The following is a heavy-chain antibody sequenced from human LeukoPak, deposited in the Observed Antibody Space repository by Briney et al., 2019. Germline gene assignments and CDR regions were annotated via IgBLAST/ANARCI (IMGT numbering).Heavy chain of an antibody. J-gene: IGHJ3*01. CDR1: GYTFTGYY. Sequence: ASVKVSCKASGYTFTGYYMHWVRQAPGQGLEWMGWINPNSGGTNYAQKFQGRVTMTRDTSISTAYMELSRLRSDDTAVYYCARVATLYYDSSVGPFDVWGQGTMVTVSS. CDR3: ARVATLYYDSSVGPFDV. CDR2: INPNSGGT. V-gene: IGHV1-2*02. D-gene: IGHD3-22*01.